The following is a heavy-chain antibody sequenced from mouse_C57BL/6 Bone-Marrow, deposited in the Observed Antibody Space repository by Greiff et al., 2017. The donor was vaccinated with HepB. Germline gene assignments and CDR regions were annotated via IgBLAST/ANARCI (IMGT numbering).Heavy chain of an antibody. J-gene: IGHJ1*03. D-gene: IGHD1-1*01. V-gene: IGHV1-81*01. Sequence: QVHVKQSGAELARPGASVKLSCKASGYTFTSYGISWVKQRTGQGLEWIGEIYPRSGNTYYNEKFKGKATLTADKSSSTAYMELRSLTSEDSAVYFCARVYYGSSPNVWGTGTTVTVSS. CDR1: GYTFTSYG. CDR3: ARVYYGSSPNV. CDR2: IYPRSGNT.